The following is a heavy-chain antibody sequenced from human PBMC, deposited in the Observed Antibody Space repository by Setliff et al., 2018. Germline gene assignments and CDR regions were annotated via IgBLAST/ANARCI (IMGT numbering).Heavy chain of an antibody. V-gene: IGHV4-59*01. D-gene: IGHD6-13*01. CDR2: IYYSGST. CDR1: GGSISSYY. CDR3: ARDRAAASSFDY. J-gene: IGHJ4*02. Sequence: SETLSLTCTVSGGSISSYYWSWIRQPPGKGLEWIGYIYYSGSTNYNPSLKSRVTISVDTSKNQFSLKLSSVTAADTAVYYCARDRAAASSFDYWGQGTLVTVSS.